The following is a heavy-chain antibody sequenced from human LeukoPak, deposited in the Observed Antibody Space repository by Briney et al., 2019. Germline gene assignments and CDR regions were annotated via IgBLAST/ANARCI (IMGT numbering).Heavy chain of an antibody. V-gene: IGHV3-64*01. CDR3: ARSVGEWLSSYYFDY. D-gene: IGHD3-3*01. J-gene: IGHJ4*02. CDR2: INTDSNGDST. Sequence: EGSLRLSCAASGFTFSSYAMHWVRQAPGKGLEYVSGINTDSNGDSTYYTNSVKGRFTISRDNSKNTLYLQMGSLRAEDMAVYYCARSVGEWLSSYYFDYWGQGTLVTVSS. CDR1: GFTFSSYA.